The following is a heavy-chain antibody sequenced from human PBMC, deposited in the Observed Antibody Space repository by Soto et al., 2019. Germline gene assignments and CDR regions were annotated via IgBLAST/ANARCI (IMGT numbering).Heavy chain of an antibody. CDR3: ARSGDRSSSHYAGSDP. CDR1: GYTFTGYY. CDR2: INPNSGGT. Sequence: QVQLVQSGAEVKKPGASVKVSCKASGYTFTGYYMHWVRQAPGQGLEWMGWINPNSGGTNYAQKFQGWVTMTRDTSFGAAYMELSRLSADDTAVYYCARSGDRSSSHYAGSDPCGQGTLVTVSS. J-gene: IGHJ5*02. D-gene: IGHD2-2*01. V-gene: IGHV1-2*04.